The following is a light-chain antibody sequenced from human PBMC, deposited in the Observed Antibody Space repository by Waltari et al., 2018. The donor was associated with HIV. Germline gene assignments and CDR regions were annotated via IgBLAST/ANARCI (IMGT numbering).Light chain of an antibody. CDR2: AAS. Sequence: DIQITQSPSSLPASVGDRVTIPCPARLGLSNYLAWFQQKPGKAPKSLIYAASKLQSGVPSKFSGNGSGTDFTLTINGLQPEDFATYYCQQYDTLPRTFGQGTKLEIK. J-gene: IGKJ2*01. CDR3: QQYDTLPRT. CDR1: LGLSNY. V-gene: IGKV1-16*02.